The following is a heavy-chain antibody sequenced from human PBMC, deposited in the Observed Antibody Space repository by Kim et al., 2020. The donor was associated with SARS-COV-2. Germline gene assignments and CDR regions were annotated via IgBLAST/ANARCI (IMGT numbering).Heavy chain of an antibody. CDR2: IRSGSSTI. CDR3: ARGLQYSFDF. Sequence: GGSLRLSCAASGFTFRSYSMNWVRQAPGKGLEWVSYIRSGSSTIFYADSVKGRFLISRDDAKNSLYLQMNSLRDEDTAIYYCARGLQYSFDFWGQGILVTVSS. J-gene: IGHJ4*02. D-gene: IGHD4-4*01. CDR1: GFTFRSYS. V-gene: IGHV3-48*02.